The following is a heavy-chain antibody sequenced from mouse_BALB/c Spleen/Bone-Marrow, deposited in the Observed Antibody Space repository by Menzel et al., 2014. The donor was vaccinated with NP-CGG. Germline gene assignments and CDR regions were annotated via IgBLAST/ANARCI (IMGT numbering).Heavy chain of an antibody. CDR3: ARGQLGLKYYAMDY. J-gene: IGHJ4*01. D-gene: IGHD3-2*01. CDR1: GYSFTGYT. V-gene: IGHV1-26*01. Sequence: VQLKHSGPELVKPGASMKISCKASGYSFTGYTMNWVKQSHGKNLEWVGLINPYNGGTSYNQKFKGKATLTVDKSSSTAYMELLSLTSEDSAVYYCARGQLGLKYYAMDYWGQGTSVTVSS. CDR2: INPYNGGT.